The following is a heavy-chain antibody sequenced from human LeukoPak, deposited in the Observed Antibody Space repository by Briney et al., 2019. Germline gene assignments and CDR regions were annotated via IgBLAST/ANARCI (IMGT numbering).Heavy chain of an antibody. CDR3: AKDIATGATGGPFDY. D-gene: IGHD1-26*01. CDR1: GFTFDDYA. J-gene: IGHJ4*02. V-gene: IGHV3-9*03. Sequence: QPGGSLRLSCAASGFTFDDYAMHWVRQAPGKGLEWVSGISWNSGSIGYADSVKGRFTISRDNAKNSLYLQMNSLRAEDMALYYCAKDIATGATGGPFDYWGRGTLVTVSS. CDR2: ISWNSGSI.